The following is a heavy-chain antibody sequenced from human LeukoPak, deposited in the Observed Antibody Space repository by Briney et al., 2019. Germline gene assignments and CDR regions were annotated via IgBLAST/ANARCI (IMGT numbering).Heavy chain of an antibody. Sequence: GGSLRLSCAASGFTLGNAWMNWVRQAPGKGLEWVGRIQSKTDGGTTEYAAPVKGRFTISRDDSTNTLYLQMNSLKTEDTGVYYCAAGGRVWGQGTTVTVSS. J-gene: IGHJ6*02. D-gene: IGHD3-10*01. V-gene: IGHV3-15*01. CDR1: GFTLGNAW. CDR3: AAGGRV. CDR2: IQSKTDGGTT.